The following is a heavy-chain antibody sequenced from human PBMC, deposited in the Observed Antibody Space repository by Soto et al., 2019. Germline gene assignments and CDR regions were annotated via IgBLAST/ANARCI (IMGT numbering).Heavy chain of an antibody. Sequence: SETLSLTCTVSGTSISSYYWSWIRQPPGQGLEWIANIHYSGTTNYNPSLASRVTLSVDTSKNHFSLKMTSVTAADRAMYFCARYNSYAIDYWGRGTLVTVSS. V-gene: IGHV4-59*01. J-gene: IGHJ4*02. D-gene: IGHD2-8*01. CDR3: ARYNSYAIDY. CDR2: IHYSGTT. CDR1: GTSISSYY.